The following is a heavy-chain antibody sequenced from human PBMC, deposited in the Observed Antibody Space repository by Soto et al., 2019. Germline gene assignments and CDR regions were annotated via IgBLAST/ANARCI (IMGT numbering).Heavy chain of an antibody. Sequence: GGSLRLSCVASGFNFSNYWMTWARQAPGKGLEWVANINQQGTEKFYVDSVEGRFSISRDNAYHSVYLQMNSLRAEDTAIYYCATDILDYWGKGTSVTVPS. J-gene: IGHJ4*02. CDR2: INQQGTEK. V-gene: IGHV3-7*05. CDR3: ATDILDY. CDR1: GFNFSNYW.